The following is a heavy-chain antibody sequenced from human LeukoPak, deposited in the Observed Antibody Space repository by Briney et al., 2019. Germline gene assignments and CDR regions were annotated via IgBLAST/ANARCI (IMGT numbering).Heavy chain of an antibody. Sequence: SETLSLTCTVSGVSIFSSYWNWVRQPPGKGLEWIGYVHYSGSTNYNPSLKSRVTISVDTSKNQFSLKLSSVTAADTAVYYCARVLPTRKAAATNWFDPWGQGTLVTVSS. V-gene: IGHV4-59*01. CDR2: VHYSGST. D-gene: IGHD6-13*01. CDR1: GVSIFSSY. CDR3: ARVLPTRKAAATNWFDP. J-gene: IGHJ5*02.